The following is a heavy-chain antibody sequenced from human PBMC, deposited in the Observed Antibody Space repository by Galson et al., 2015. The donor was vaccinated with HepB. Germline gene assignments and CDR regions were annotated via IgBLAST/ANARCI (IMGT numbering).Heavy chain of an antibody. Sequence: SVKVSCKASGYTFTSYYMHWVRQAPGQGLEWMGIINPSGGSTSYAQKFQGRVTMTRDTSASTVYMELSSLRSEDTAVYYCARDRITIFGVVIYEFDYWGQGTLVTVSS. CDR1: GYTFTSYY. V-gene: IGHV1-46*01. CDR2: INPSGGST. CDR3: ARDRITIFGVVIYEFDY. J-gene: IGHJ4*02. D-gene: IGHD3-3*01.